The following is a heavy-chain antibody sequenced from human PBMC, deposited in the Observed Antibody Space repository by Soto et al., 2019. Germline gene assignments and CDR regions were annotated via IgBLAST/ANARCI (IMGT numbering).Heavy chain of an antibody. V-gene: IGHV3-30-3*01. D-gene: IGHD3-22*01. CDR3: AREPNLTYYYDSSGYYYANGDAFDI. J-gene: IGHJ3*02. CDR2: ISYDGSNK. CDR1: GFTFSSYA. Sequence: QVQLVESGGGVVQPGRSLRLSCAASGFTFSSYAMHWVRQAPGKGLEWVAVISYDGSNKYYADSVKGRFTISRDNSKNTLYLQMNSLRAEDTAVYYCAREPNLTYYYDSSGYYYANGDAFDIWGQGTMVTVSS.